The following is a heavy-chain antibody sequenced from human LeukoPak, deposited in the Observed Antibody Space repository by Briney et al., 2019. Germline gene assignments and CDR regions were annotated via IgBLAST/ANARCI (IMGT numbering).Heavy chain of an antibody. J-gene: IGHJ4*02. CDR3: ARPRNYFDWLLLDY. CDR2: ISYDGSNK. Sequence: PGGSLRLSCAASGFTFSSYAMHWVRQAPGKGLEWVAVISYDGSNKYYADSVKGRFTISRDNSKNTLYLQMNSLRAEDTAVYYCARPRNYFDWLLLDYWGQGTLVTVSS. D-gene: IGHD3-9*01. V-gene: IGHV3-30*04. CDR1: GFTFSSYA.